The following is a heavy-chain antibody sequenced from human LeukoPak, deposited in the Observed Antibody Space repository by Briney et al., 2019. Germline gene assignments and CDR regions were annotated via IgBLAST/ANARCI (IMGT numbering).Heavy chain of an antibody. V-gene: IGHV3-7*01. CDR2: IKRGEGDR. CDR1: GFTFSYSS. Sequence: GGSLRLSCVASGFTFSYSSMSWVRQAPGKGLEWLANIKRGEGDRFYLESVMGRFTISRDNGNNSLFLQLTSLRVEDTAVYYCARGGLFGTHDYWGQGARVTVS. D-gene: IGHD3-3*01. J-gene: IGHJ4*02. CDR3: ARGGLFGTHDY.